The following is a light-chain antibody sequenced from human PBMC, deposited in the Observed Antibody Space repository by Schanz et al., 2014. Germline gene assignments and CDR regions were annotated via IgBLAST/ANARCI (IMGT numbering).Light chain of an antibody. CDR2: AAT. CDR3: QQANAFPQLT. CDR1: QNIATW. Sequence: DIQMTQSPSTLSASVGDRVTITCRASQNIATWLAWYQQKPGKAPKLLIYAATSLESGVPLRFSGSGSGTDFTLTISSLQPEDSATYYCQQANAFPQLTFGGGTKVEVK. V-gene: IGKV1-12*01. J-gene: IGKJ4*01.